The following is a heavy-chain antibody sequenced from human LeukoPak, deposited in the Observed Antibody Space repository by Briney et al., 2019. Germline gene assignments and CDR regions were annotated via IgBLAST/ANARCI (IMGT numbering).Heavy chain of an antibody. CDR3: ARHFPHMDYSGWKQGWFDP. CDR2: INHSGST. CDR1: GGSSSAYY. J-gene: IGHJ5*02. D-gene: IGHD6-19*01. Sequence: SETLSLTCAVYGGSSSAYYYFWIRQPPGKGLEWIGEINHSGSTNYNPSLKSRVTISVDTSTNQFSLGLSSVTAADTAVYYCARHFPHMDYSGWKQGWFDPWGQGTLVTVSS. V-gene: IGHV4-34*01.